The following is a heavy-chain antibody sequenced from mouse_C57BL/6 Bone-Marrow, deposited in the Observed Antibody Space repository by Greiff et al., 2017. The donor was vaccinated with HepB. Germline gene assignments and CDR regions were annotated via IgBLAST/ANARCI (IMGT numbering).Heavy chain of an antibody. CDR2: WNNDNY. Sequence: LKGLGPGILRPSKTLTLAGPFPGFSLGTSGRGLSGLRKPPGKALGWLASIWNNDNYYNPSLKSRLTISKETSNYQVFLKLTSVDTADSATYYGAWSLYGPFAYWGQGTLVTVSA. CDR1: FSLGTSGRGL. J-gene: IGHJ3*01. D-gene: IGHD1-1*01. CDR3: WSLYGPFAY. V-gene: IGHV8-2*01.